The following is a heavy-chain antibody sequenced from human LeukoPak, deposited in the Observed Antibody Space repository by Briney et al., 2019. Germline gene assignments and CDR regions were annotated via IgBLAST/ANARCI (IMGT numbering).Heavy chain of an antibody. J-gene: IGHJ4*02. CDR1: GDSIRSSNYY. V-gene: IGHV4-39*01. CDR2: FFYSGST. CDR3: ARHGWDGNNWYYVDY. D-gene: IGHD5-24*01. Sequence: KPSETLSLTCIVSGDSIRSSNYYWGWIRQPPGKGLEWIGNFFYSGSTYYNPSLKSRVTISVDTSKNQFSLKLRSVTAADTAVYYCARHGWDGNNWYYVDYWGQGTLVTVSS.